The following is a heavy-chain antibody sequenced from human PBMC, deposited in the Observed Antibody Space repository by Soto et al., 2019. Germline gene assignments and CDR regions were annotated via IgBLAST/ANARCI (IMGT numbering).Heavy chain of an antibody. CDR3: AKERTYSVASGFDY. Sequence: QVQLVDSGGGVVQPGRSLRLSCAASGFTFTTYGMHWVRRAPGKGLEGVAVISYDGSHAYYADSVKGRFTISRDNSKNTLYLQINSLRAEDTAVYYCAKERTYSVASGFDYWGRGTLVTVSS. D-gene: IGHD1-26*01. J-gene: IGHJ4*02. CDR2: ISYDGSHA. CDR1: GFTFTTYG. V-gene: IGHV3-30*18.